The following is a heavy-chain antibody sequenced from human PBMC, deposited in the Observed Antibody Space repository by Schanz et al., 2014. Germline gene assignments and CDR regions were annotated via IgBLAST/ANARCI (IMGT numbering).Heavy chain of an antibody. CDR2: ISGGGGSA. CDR3: ARDGGRDGYNLAFDV. Sequence: EVQLVESGGGLVKPGGSLRLSCAASGFIFNNFGMNWVRQAPGKGLECVSGISGGGGSAYYADSVKGRFTISRDNSKNTLYLQMNSLRAEDTAVYFCARDGGRDGYNLAFDVWGQGTLVTVSS. V-gene: IGHV3-23*04. CDR1: GFIFNNFG. J-gene: IGHJ3*01. D-gene: IGHD5-12*01.